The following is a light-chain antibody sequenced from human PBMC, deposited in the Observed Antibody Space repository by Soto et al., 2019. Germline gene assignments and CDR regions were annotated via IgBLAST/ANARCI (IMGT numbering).Light chain of an antibody. CDR1: QSVLYSSNNKNY. J-gene: IGKJ4*01. CDR3: QQYYTAPLT. CDR2: WAS. Sequence: DIVMTQSPDSLAVSLGERATINCKSSQSVLYSSNNKNYLAWYQQISGQPPKLLIYWASTRESGVPDRFSGSGSGADFTLTISSLQAEDVAVYYCQQYYTAPLTFGGGTKVDIK. V-gene: IGKV4-1*01.